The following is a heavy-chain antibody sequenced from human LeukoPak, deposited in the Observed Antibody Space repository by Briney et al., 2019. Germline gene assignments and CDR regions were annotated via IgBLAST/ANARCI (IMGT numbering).Heavy chain of an antibody. Sequence: GGSLRLSCAASGFTFSSYGMHWVRQAPGKGLEWVAFIRYDGSNKYYADSVKGRFTISRDNSKNTLYLQMNSLRAEDTAVYYCATMYSTVTTHFDYWGQGTLVTVSS. CDR1: GFTFSSYG. D-gene: IGHD4-11*01. CDR2: IRYDGSNK. J-gene: IGHJ4*02. CDR3: ATMYSTVTTHFDY. V-gene: IGHV3-30*02.